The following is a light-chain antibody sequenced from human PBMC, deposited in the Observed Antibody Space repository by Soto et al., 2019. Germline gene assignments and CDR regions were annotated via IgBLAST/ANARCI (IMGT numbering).Light chain of an antibody. CDR2: GAS. Sequence: EIVLTQSPGTLSLSPGERATLSCRASQSVSSTYLAWYQQKPGQPPRLLIYGASSRATGIPDRFSGSGSGTDFTLTITRLESEDFAVYYCQQYGSSPVTFGQGTRLDIK. CDR1: QSVSSTY. J-gene: IGKJ5*01. CDR3: QQYGSSPVT. V-gene: IGKV3-20*01.